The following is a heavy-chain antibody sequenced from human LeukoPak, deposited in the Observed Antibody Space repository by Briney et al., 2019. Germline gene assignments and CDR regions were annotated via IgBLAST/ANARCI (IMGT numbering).Heavy chain of an antibody. V-gene: IGHV4-30-2*01. Sequence: SETLSLTCTVSGGSISIGGYYWSWIRQPPGKGLEWIGYIYHSGSTYYNPSLKSRVTISVDRSKNQFSLKLSSVTAADTAVYYCARAPSLAAHFDYWGQGTLVTVSS. D-gene: IGHD2-15*01. CDR1: GGSISIGGYY. J-gene: IGHJ4*02. CDR3: ARAPSLAAHFDY. CDR2: IYHSGST.